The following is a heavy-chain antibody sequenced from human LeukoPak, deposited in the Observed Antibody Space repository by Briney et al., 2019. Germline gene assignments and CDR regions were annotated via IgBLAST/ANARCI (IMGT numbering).Heavy chain of an antibody. D-gene: IGHD6-13*01. Sequence: PGRSLRLSCAASGFSFSSYGMHWVRQAPGKGLEWVAVIWYDGSKKYYADSVKGRFTISRDNSKNTLYQKMKSVRAEDTAVSYCARRSRSDAFDIWGQGTMVTVSS. J-gene: IGHJ3*02. CDR1: GFSFSSYG. CDR2: IWYDGSKK. CDR3: ARRSRSDAFDI. V-gene: IGHV3-33*01.